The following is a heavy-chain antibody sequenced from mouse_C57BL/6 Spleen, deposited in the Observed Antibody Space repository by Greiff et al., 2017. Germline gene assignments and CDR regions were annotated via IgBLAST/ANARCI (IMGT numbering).Heavy chain of an antibody. CDR2: IWRGGST. CDR3: AKKGDGKAWFAY. V-gene: IGHV2-5*01. D-gene: IGHD3-3*01. CDR1: GFSLTSYG. Sequence: VQLQQSGPGLVQPSQSLSITCTVSGFSLTSYGVHWVRQSPGKGLEWLGVIWRGGSTDYNAAFMSRLSITKDNSKSQVFVKRNSLQADDTAIYYCAKKGDGKAWFAYWGQGTLVTVSA. J-gene: IGHJ3*01.